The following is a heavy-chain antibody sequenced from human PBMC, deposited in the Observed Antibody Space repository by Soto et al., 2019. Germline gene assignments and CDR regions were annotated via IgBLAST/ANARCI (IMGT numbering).Heavy chain of an antibody. Sequence: GESLKISCQGLGYIFTSYWIGWVRQTPGKGVEWMGIIYPGDSESRYSPSFQGQVTMSVDKSTTTAYLQWTSLKASDTAMYYCARHADIVVVVACTPLWFDPWAREPWSPSPQ. V-gene: IGHV5-51*01. CDR2: IYPGDSES. D-gene: IGHD2-15*01. CDR3: ARHADIVVVVACTPLWFDP. J-gene: IGHJ5*02. CDR1: GYIFTSYW.